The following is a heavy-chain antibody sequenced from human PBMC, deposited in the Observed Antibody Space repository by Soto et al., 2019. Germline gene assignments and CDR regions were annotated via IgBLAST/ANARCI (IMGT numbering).Heavy chain of an antibody. CDR3: GKVRNARYGRAFDY. CDR2: ISGSGGST. D-gene: IGHD1-1*01. J-gene: IGHJ4*02. V-gene: IGHV3-23*01. CDR1: GITFSSYA. Sequence: VQLLESGGGLVQPGGSLRLSCAASGITFSSYAMSRVRQAPGKGLEWVSAISGSGGSTYYADSVKGRFTISRGNSKHTLYLQMNSLRAEDTDVYYCGKVRNARYGRAFDYWGQGTLVTVSS.